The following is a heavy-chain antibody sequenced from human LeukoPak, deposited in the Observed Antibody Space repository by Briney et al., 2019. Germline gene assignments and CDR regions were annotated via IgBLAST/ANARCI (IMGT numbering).Heavy chain of an antibody. D-gene: IGHD2-15*01. Sequence: GGSLRLSCAASGFSFSSYGMHWARQAPGKGLVWVSRINSDGTSTSYADSVKGRFTMSRDNAKNTLYLQMNSLRAEDTAVYYCARGRGGYYYDYWGQGTVVTVSS. CDR1: GFSFSSYG. CDR2: INSDGTST. J-gene: IGHJ4*02. V-gene: IGHV3-74*01. CDR3: ARGRGGYYYDY.